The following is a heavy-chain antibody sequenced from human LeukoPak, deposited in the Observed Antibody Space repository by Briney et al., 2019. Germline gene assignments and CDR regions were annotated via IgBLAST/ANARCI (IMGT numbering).Heavy chain of an antibody. D-gene: IGHD6-13*01. Sequence: GGSLRLSCAASGFIFDDHALHWVRQAPGKGLEWVSGISWNSGNIAYADSMKGRFTISRDNAKNSLYLQMNSLRAEDTAVYYCARDGYSSSWPDAFDIWGQGTMVTVSS. CDR3: ARDGYSSSWPDAFDI. V-gene: IGHV3-9*01. CDR1: GFIFDDHA. J-gene: IGHJ3*02. CDR2: ISWNSGNI.